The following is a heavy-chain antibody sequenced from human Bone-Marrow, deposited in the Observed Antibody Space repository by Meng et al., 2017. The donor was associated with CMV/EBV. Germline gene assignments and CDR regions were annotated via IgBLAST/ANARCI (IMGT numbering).Heavy chain of an antibody. D-gene: IGHD2-2*01. CDR1: GGSLSGHY. CDR2: INHSGST. J-gene: IGHJ1*01. V-gene: IGHV4-34*01. Sequence: SETMSLTCAVYGGSLSGHYWSWIRQPPGKGLEWIGEINHSGSTNYNPSLKSRVTISVDTSKNQFSLKLSSVTAADTAVYYCALGALPAAFEPCGQGALVTASS. CDR3: ALGALPAAFEP.